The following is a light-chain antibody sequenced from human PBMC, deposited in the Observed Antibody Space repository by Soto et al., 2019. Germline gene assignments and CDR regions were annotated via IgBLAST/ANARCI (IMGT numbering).Light chain of an antibody. CDR2: GAS. V-gene: IGKV3-20*01. J-gene: IGKJ4*01. CDR1: HSMSNSN. Sequence: EIVMTQSPANLSVSSGDRATLSCRASHSMSNSNLAWYQHKPGQAPRLLIYGASNRATGIPDRFSGSGSGTDFILTINRLEPEDFAVYYCQEFASNFGGGTKVDIK. CDR3: QEFASN.